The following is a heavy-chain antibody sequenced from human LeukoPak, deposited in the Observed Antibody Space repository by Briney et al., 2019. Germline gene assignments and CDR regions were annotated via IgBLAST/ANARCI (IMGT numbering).Heavy chain of an antibody. Sequence: SETLSLTCTVSGDSISSSSYYWGWIRQPPGKGLEWIGNFYYSGSAYYNPSLRSRITISVDTSKNRFSLKLSSATAADTAVYYCARLGGVVGYWGQGTLVTVSS. J-gene: IGHJ4*02. CDR3: ARLGGVVGY. V-gene: IGHV4-39*01. D-gene: IGHD3-16*01. CDR2: FYYSGSA. CDR1: GDSISSSSYY.